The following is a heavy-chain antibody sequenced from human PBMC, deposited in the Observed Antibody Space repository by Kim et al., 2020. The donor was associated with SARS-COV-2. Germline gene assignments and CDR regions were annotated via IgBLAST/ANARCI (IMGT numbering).Heavy chain of an antibody. CDR3: ARFSIYDTRGVDF. Sequence: GESLKISCKGSGYRFTSYWIAWVRQMPGKGLEWMGIIYPGDSDTRYSPSFQGRVTISADKSISTAYLQWSSLRASDTAMYYCARFSIYDTRGVDFWGQGTLVTVSS. J-gene: IGHJ4*02. CDR1: GYRFTSYW. CDR2: IYPGDSDT. V-gene: IGHV5-51*01. D-gene: IGHD3-3*01.